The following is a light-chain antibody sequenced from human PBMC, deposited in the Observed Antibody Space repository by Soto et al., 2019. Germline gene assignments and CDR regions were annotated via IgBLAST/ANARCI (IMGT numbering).Light chain of an antibody. V-gene: IGKV3D-20*01. Sequence: EIVLTQSPATLSLSPGERATLSCGASQSVSSSYLAWYQQKPGLAPRLLIYDASSRATGIPDRFSGSGSGTDFTLTIRRLEPEDFAVDYCQQYGSSPDFGGGTKVEIK. CDR3: QQYGSSPD. CDR2: DAS. J-gene: IGKJ4*01. CDR1: QSVSSSY.